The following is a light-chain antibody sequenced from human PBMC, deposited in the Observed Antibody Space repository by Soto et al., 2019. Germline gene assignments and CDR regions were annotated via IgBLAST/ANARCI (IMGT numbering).Light chain of an antibody. J-gene: IGKJ5*01. CDR2: TAS. CDR1: QSISSH. V-gene: IGKV1-39*01. Sequence: DIRMTQSPSSLSASVGDTVTITRRASQSISSHLNWYQQTPGKAPNLLMYTASNLQSGVPSRFSGRGSGTDFTLPLSSLQPEDFQTYYCQQSYSNPISFGQGTRLEIK. CDR3: QQSYSNPIS.